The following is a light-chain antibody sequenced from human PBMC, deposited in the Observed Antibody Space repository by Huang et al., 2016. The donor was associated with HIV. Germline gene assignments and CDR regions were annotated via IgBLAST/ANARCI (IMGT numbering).Light chain of an antibody. Sequence: EIVMTQSPATLSVSPGERATLSCRASPSVSNNLAWYQQIPGQAPRLLIYGASTRAAGIPGGFSGSGSRTEVTLTISGLQSEDFAVYYCQQYNNWPLTFGQGTKVEIK. CDR2: GAS. J-gene: IGKJ1*01. CDR3: QQYNNWPLT. CDR1: PSVSNN. V-gene: IGKV3-15*01.